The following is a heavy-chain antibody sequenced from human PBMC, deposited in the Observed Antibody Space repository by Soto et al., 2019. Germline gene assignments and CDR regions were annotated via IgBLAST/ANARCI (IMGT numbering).Heavy chain of an antibody. D-gene: IGHD4-17*01. V-gene: IGHV2-5*02. CDR2: FYWDDDK. CDR1: GFSLSTTGVG. Sequence: QITLKESGPTLVKPTQTLTLTCTFSGFSLSTTGVGVGWIRQPPGKALEWLALFYWDDDKHYSPSLKSRLTITKDPSRNHVDLTMTNTDPVDTATYYCAKRRSYGDFHHWGQGTLVTVSS. J-gene: IGHJ1*01. CDR3: AKRRSYGDFHH.